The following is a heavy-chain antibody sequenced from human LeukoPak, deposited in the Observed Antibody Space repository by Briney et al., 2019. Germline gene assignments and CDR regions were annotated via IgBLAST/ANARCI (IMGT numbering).Heavy chain of an antibody. Sequence: GASVKVSCKASGYTFTSYGISWVRPAPGQGREWMGWISAYNGNTNYAQKLQGRVTMTTDTSTSTAYMELRSLRSDDTAGYYCARDKEGGSGWFWFDYWGQGTLVTVSS. CDR1: GYTFTSYG. CDR2: ISAYNGNT. V-gene: IGHV1-18*01. D-gene: IGHD6-19*01. CDR3: ARDKEGGSGWFWFDY. J-gene: IGHJ4*02.